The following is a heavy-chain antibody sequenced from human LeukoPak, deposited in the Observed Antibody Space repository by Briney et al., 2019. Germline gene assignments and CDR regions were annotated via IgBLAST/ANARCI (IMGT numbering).Heavy chain of an antibody. V-gene: IGHV4-34*01. CDR2: INHSGST. Sequence: TETLSLTCAVYGGSFSGYYWSWIRQPPGKGLEWIGEINHSGSTNYNPSLKSRVTISVDTSKNQFSLKLSSVTAADTAVYYCARGGGFTIFGARKANWFDPWGQGTLVTVSS. CDR3: ARGGGFTIFGARKANWFDP. CDR1: GGSFSGYY. J-gene: IGHJ5*02. D-gene: IGHD3-3*01.